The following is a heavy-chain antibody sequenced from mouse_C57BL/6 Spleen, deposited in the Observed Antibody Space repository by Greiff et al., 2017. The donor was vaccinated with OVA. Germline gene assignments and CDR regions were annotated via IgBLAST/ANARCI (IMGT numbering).Heavy chain of an antibody. D-gene: IGHD3-1*01. J-gene: IGHJ2*01. CDR2: INPGSGGT. V-gene: IGHV1-54*01. CDR1: GYAFTNYL. Sequence: VQLQQSGAELVRPGTSVKVSCKASGYAFTNYLIEWVKQRPGQGLEWIGVINPGSGGTNYNEKLKGKATLTADKSSSTAYMQLSSLTSEDSAVYFCAREGGYLFDDWGQGTTLTVSS. CDR3: AREGGYLFDD.